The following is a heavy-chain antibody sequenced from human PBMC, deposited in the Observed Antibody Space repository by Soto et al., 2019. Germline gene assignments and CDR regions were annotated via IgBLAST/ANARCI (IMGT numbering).Heavy chain of an antibody. V-gene: IGHV4-59*08. CDR2: IYYSGST. CDR1: GGSISSYY. Sequence: PSETLSLTCTVSGGSISSYYWSWIRQPPGKGLEWIGYIYYSGSTNYNPSLKSRVTISVDTSKNQFSLKLSSVTAADTAVYYCARGNWNYSPIDPWGQGTLVTVPS. CDR3: ARGNWNYSPIDP. J-gene: IGHJ5*02. D-gene: IGHD1-7*01.